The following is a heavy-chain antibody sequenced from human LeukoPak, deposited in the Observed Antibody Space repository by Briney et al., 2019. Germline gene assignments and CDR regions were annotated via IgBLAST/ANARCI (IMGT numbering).Heavy chain of an antibody. CDR2: ISDSGGNT. J-gene: IGHJ4*02. CDR3: AKGSSGSCYSALVK. V-gene: IGHV3-23*01. Sequence: PSETLSLTCTVSGGSISSSSYYWGWVRQAPGKGLEWVSVISDSGGNTYYADSVKGRFTISRDNSKNTLYLQMNSLRAEDTAVYYCAKGSSGSCYSALVKWGQGTLATVSS. CDR1: GGSISSSSYY. D-gene: IGHD2-15*01.